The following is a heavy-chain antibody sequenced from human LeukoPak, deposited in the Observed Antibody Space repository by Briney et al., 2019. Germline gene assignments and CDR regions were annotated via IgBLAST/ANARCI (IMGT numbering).Heavy chain of an antibody. CDR1: GFTFSSYA. V-gene: IGHV3-23*01. Sequence: GGSLRLSCAASGFTFSSYAMSWVRQAPGKGLEWVSAISGSGGSTYYADSVKGRFTVSRDNSRSTLFLQMNSLRADDTALYYCVKDATWGGFDYWGQGTLVTVSS. CDR2: ISGSGGST. J-gene: IGHJ4*02. CDR3: VKDATWGGFDY. D-gene: IGHD3-16*01.